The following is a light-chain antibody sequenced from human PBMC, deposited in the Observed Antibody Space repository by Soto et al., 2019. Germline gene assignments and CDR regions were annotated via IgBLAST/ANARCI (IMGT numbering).Light chain of an antibody. Sequence: EIVLTQSPATLSLSPGERATLSCGARQSVSSSYLAWYQQKPGLAPRLLIYDASSRATGIPDRFSGSGSGTDFTLAISRLEPEDFAVYYCQQDGSSPITCGQGTRLEIK. CDR3: QQDGSSPIT. CDR1: QSVSSSY. J-gene: IGKJ5*01. CDR2: DAS. V-gene: IGKV3D-20*01.